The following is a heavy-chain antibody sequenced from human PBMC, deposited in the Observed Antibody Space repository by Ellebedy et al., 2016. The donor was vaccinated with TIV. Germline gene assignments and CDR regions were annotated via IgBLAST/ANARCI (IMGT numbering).Heavy chain of an antibody. CDR1: GFTFSNYN. J-gene: IGHJ4*02. CDR3: ARGWSTPDS. D-gene: IGHD2-15*01. V-gene: IGHV3-21*01. Sequence: PGGSLRLSCVASGFTFSNYNMKWVRQPPGKGLEWVSSIRSTSSDKYYAESVKGRFTISRDNAQNSLFLQMNSPRAEDTAVYYCARGWSTPDSWGQGTLVIVSS. CDR2: IRSTSSDK.